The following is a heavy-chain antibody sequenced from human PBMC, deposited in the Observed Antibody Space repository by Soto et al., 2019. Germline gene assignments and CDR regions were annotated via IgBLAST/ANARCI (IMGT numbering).Heavy chain of an antibody. Sequence: GESLKISCKGSGYTFSNYWIAWVRQMSGKGLEYMGIIYPSDSQTRYSPSFQGQVTISADKSISTAYLQWTSLKASDTAIYYCARHGFYGDFSSNYFDPWGQGTLVTVSS. CDR3: ARHGFYGDFSSNYFDP. CDR2: IYPSDSQT. J-gene: IGHJ5*02. CDR1: GYTFSNYW. D-gene: IGHD4-17*01. V-gene: IGHV5-51*01.